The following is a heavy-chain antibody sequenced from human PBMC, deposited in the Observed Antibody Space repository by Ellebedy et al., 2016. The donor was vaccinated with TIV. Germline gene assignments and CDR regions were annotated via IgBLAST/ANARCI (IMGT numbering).Heavy chain of an antibody. D-gene: IGHD3-22*01. CDR3: ARDSYYYDSSGYYYFDY. V-gene: IGHV4-30-4*01. CDR1: GGSISSGDYY. Sequence: SETLSLTCTVSGGSISSGDYYWSWIRQPPGKGLEWIGYIYYSGSTYCNPSLKSRVTISVDTSKNQFSLKLSSVTAADTAVYYCARDSYYYDSSGYYYFDYWGQGTLVTVSS. J-gene: IGHJ4*02. CDR2: IYYSGST.